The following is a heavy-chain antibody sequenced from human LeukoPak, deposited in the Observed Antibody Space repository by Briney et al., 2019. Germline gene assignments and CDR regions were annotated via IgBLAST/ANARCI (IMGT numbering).Heavy chain of an antibody. J-gene: IGHJ4*02. V-gene: IGHV4-59*01. Sequence: SETLSLTCTVSRGSIGSYYWSWIRQPPGKGLEWIGYIYYSGSTNYNPSLKSRVTISVDTSKNQFSLKLSSVTAADTAVYYCARDAPYYYDSSGYYDYWGQGTLVTVSS. D-gene: IGHD3-22*01. CDR2: IYYSGST. CDR1: RGSIGSYY. CDR3: ARDAPYYYDSSGYYDY.